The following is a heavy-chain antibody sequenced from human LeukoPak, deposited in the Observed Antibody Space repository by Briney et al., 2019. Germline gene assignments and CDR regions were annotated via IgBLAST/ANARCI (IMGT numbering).Heavy chain of an antibody. J-gene: IGHJ4*02. CDR3: ARDSSDSTYDY. V-gene: IGHV3-11*04. D-gene: IGHD6-13*01. Sequence: GGSLRLSCAASGFTFSDYYMSWIRQAPGKGLEWVSYISSSGSTIYYADSVKGRFTISRDNAKNTLYLQMNSLRAEDTAVYYCARDSSDSTYDYWGQGTLVTVSS. CDR2: ISSSGSTI. CDR1: GFTFSDYY.